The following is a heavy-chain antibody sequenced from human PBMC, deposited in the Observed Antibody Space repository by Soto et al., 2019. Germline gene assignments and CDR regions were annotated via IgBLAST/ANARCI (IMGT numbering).Heavy chain of an antibody. D-gene: IGHD2-15*01. CDR2: INAGNGNT. J-gene: IGHJ4*02. Sequence: QVQLVQSGAEEKKPGASVKVSCKASGYTFTSYAMHWVRQAPGQRLEWMGWINAGNGNTKYSQKFQGRVTITRDTSASTAYMKVSSLISEANAVYYCPKHTRVEARGASFDYWGQGTLVTVSS. CDR1: GYTFTSYA. CDR3: PKHTRVEARGASFDY. V-gene: IGHV1-3*05.